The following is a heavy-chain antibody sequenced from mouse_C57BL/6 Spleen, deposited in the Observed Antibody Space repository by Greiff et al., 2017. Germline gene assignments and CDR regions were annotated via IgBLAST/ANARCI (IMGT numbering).Heavy chain of an antibody. V-gene: IGHV1-82*01. J-gene: IGHJ3*01. CDR3: ARGFAY. CDR2: IYPGDGDT. CDR1: GYAFSSSW. Sequence: VKLQQSGPELVKPGASVKISCKASGYAFSSSWMNWVKQRPGKGLGWIGRIYPGDGDTNYNGKFKGKATLTADKSSSTAYMQLSSLTSEDSAVYFCARGFAYWGQGTLVTVSA.